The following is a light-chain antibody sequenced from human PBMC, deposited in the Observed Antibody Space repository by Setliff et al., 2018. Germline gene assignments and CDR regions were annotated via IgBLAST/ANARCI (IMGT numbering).Light chain of an antibody. V-gene: IGLV2-14*01. J-gene: IGLJ1*01. CDR3: CSYTGTSTPYV. CDR2: DVS. CDR1: SSASPGYEY. Sequence: QSALTQPASVSGSPGQSITISCTVTSSASPGYEYVSWYQQRPGKAPRLMIYDVSNRPSGVSDRFSGSKSGNTASLTISGLQAEDEADYYCCSYTGTSTPYVFGTGTKVTVL.